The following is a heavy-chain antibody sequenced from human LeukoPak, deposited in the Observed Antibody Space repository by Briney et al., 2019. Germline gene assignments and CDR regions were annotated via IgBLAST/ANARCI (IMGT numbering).Heavy chain of an antibody. CDR3: AKVRGDCYAD. Sequence: GRSLRLSCAASGFTFSSYGMHWVRQAPGKGLEWVAVISYDGSNKYYADSVKGRFTISRDNSKNTLYLQTNSLRAEDTAVYYCAKVRGDCYADWGQGTLVTVSS. CDR2: ISYDGSNK. J-gene: IGHJ4*02. D-gene: IGHD2-21*02. V-gene: IGHV3-30*18. CDR1: GFTFSSYG.